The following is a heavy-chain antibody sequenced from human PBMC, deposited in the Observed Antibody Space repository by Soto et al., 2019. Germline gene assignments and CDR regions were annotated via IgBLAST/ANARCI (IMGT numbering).Heavy chain of an antibody. Sequence: AXVKVSCKASGYTFTSYGISWVRQAPGQGLEWMGWISAYNGNTNYAQKLQGRVTMTTDTSTSTAYMELRSLRSDDTAVYYCARGRLMVYAVEFDPWGQGTLVTVSS. CDR2: ISAYNGNT. CDR3: ARGRLMVYAVEFDP. V-gene: IGHV1-18*01. J-gene: IGHJ5*02. D-gene: IGHD2-8*01. CDR1: GYTFTSYG.